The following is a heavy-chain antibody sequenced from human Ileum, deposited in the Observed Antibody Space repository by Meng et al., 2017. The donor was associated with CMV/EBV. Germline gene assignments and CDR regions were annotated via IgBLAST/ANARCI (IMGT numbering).Heavy chain of an antibody. J-gene: IGHJ1*01. D-gene: IGHD2-8*01. CDR2: ISGSGGST. V-gene: IGHV3-23*01. Sequence: GGSLRLSCAASGFTFSSYAMSWVRQAPGKVREWVSAISGSGGSTYYADSVKGRFTISRDNSKNTLYLQMNSLRAEDTAVYYCAKSTVLRVYAMTEYCQHWGQGTLVTVSS. CDR1: GFTFSSYA. CDR3: AKSTVLRVYAMTEYCQH.